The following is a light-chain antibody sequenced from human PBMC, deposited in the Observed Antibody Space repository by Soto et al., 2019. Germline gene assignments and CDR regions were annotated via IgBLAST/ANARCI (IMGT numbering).Light chain of an antibody. V-gene: IGKV1-5*01. J-gene: IGKJ4*01. CDR2: DAS. Sequence: IQMTQSPSTLSASIGDRVTITCRASQNIRNWLAWYQQKPGQAPKLLIYDASNLESGVPSRFSGSGSGTEFALTISGLQPDDFGSYYCQQYNRYSLTFGGGTKVDI. CDR1: QNIRNW. CDR3: QQYNRYSLT.